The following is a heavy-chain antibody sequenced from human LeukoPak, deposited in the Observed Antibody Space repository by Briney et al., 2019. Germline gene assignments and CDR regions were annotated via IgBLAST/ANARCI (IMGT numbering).Heavy chain of an antibody. D-gene: IGHD5-24*01. CDR2: ISYDGSNK. J-gene: IGHJ4*02. CDR3: AKDCMATTPPFDY. Sequence: GRSLRLSCAASGFTFSSYGMHWVRQAPGKGLEGVAVISYDGSNKYYADSVKGRFTISRDNSKNTLCLQMDSLRAEHTAVYYCAKDCMATTPPFDYCGQGTLVTVSS. CDR1: GFTFSSYG. V-gene: IGHV3-30*18.